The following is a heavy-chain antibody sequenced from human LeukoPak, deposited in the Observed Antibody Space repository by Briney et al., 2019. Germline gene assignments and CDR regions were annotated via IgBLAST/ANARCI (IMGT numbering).Heavy chain of an antibody. D-gene: IGHD3-22*01. CDR2: IIPIFGTA. CDR3: ARDMGYYDSSGSFSLGI. J-gene: IGHJ3*02. Sequence: ASVKVSCKASGGTFSSYAISWVRQAPGQGLEWMGRIIPIFGTANYAQKFQGRVTITTDESTSTAYTELSSLRSEDTAVYYCARDMGYYDSSGSFSLGIWGQGTMVTVSS. V-gene: IGHV1-69*05. CDR1: GGTFSSYA.